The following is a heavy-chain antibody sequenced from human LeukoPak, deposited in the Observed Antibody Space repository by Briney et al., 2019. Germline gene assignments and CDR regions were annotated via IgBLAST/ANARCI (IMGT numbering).Heavy chain of an antibody. J-gene: IGHJ3*01. Sequence: PGGSLRLSCAASGFTFQNYGMAWVRQVPGKRLEWVSSIRNDGENTHYTDSVKGRFTISRDNSKNTLFLQMNSLRDEDTALYYCAIHGGGTIRIEAFDVWGQGTMVTISS. CDR1: GFTFQNYG. D-gene: IGHD3-3*01. CDR2: IRNDGENT. CDR3: AIHGGGTIRIEAFDV. V-gene: IGHV3-23*01.